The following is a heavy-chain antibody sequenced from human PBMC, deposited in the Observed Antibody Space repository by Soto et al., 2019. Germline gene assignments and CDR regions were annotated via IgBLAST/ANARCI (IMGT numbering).Heavy chain of an antibody. Sequence: SVKVSCKASGFTFTNSAVQWVRQARGQRLEWIGWIIVASGRTNYAREVQERVTISRDTSTATAYMELSGLRSEDTAVYYCVAELYSGGGCCSFDFWGQGTMVTVSS. J-gene: IGHJ3*01. V-gene: IGHV1-58*01. CDR1: GFTFTNSA. D-gene: IGHD2-21*02. CDR2: IIVASGRT. CDR3: VAELYSGGGCCSFDF.